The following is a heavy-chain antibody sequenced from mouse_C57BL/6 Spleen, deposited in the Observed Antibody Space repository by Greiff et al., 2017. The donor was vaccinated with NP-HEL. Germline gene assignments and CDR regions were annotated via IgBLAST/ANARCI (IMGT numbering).Heavy chain of an antibody. CDR1: GYTFTSYW. CDR3: ASTGTGYFDV. CDR2: IDPSDSYT. J-gene: IGHJ1*03. D-gene: IGHD4-1*02. Sequence: QVQLQQPGAELVKPGASVTLSCKASGYTFTSYWMQWVKQRPGQGLEWIGEIDPSDSYTNYNQKFKGKATLTVDTSSSTAYMQLSSLTSEDAAVYYCASTGTGYFDVWGTGTTVTVSS. V-gene: IGHV1-50*01.